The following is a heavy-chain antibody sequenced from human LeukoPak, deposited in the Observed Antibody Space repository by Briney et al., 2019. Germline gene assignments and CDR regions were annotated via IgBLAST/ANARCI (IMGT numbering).Heavy chain of an antibody. V-gene: IGHV4-59*01. CDR1: GGSINGYY. CDR3: ARSLWGSPRLIAARRAFDI. J-gene: IGHJ3*02. Sequence: PSETLSLTCTVSGGSINGYYWNWIRQPPGKGLEWIGYIYYTGPTNYNPSIKSRVTISVDTSKDQFSLKLTSVTAADTAVYYCARSLWGSPRLIAARRAFDIWGQGTLVTVSS. CDR2: IYYTGPT. D-gene: IGHD6-6*01.